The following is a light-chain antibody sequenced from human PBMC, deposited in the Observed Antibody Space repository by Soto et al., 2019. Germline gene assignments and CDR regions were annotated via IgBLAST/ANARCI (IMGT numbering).Light chain of an antibody. Sequence: EIVLTQSPGTLSLSPGERATLSCRASQSVSSSYLAWYQQKPGQAPRLLIYGASSRATGIPDRLSGSGSGTDFTLTISRLEPEDFAVYYCQQYGSSPPTFCQGTKV. CDR1: QSVSSSY. V-gene: IGKV3-20*01. J-gene: IGKJ1*01. CDR2: GAS. CDR3: QQYGSSPPT.